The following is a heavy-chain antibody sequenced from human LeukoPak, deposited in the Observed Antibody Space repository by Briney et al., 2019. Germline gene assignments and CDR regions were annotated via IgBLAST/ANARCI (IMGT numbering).Heavy chain of an antibody. CDR3: ARTRIATPGRVY. CDR2: ISYDGNKK. D-gene: IGHD6-13*01. Sequence: LRLFCAASGFTLSHNSVHWARQATGKGLEWVAVISYDGNKKFYADSVKGRFNISRDNSQSTLYLQMNSLRADDTAVYYCARTRIATPGRVYWGQGTLVTVSS. J-gene: IGHJ4*02. CDR1: GFTLSHNS. V-gene: IGHV3-30*04.